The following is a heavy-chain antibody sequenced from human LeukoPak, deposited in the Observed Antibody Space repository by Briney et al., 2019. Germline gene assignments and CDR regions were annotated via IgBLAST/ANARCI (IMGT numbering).Heavy chain of an antibody. J-gene: IGHJ2*01. Sequence: GGSLRLSCEASGFTFTRYAMNWLRQAPGKGLEWISAISGSGGASYYADSVKGRFTVSRDNSKNTSYLQLNSLRAEDTATYYCAKGRGATYQRYFDLWGRGTLVTVAT. CDR2: ISGSGGAS. CDR1: GFTFTRYA. V-gene: IGHV3-23*01. CDR3: AKGRGATYQRYFDL.